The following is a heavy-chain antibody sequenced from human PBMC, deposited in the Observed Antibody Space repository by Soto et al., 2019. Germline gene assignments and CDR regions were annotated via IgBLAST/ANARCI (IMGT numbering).Heavy chain of an antibody. J-gene: IGHJ6*02. V-gene: IGHV4-4*02. CDR1: GGSISSGNW. CDR3: ARNIYHHYGMDV. CDR2: VYQSGSA. Sequence: QVQLQESGPGLVXPSGTXSLTCAVSGGSISSGNWWSWIRLPPGEGPEWIGEVYQSGSANYSPSRRSRATISVDVAKNQFSLQLKYVTAADTAVYXCARNIYHHYGMDVWGQGTTVTVSS.